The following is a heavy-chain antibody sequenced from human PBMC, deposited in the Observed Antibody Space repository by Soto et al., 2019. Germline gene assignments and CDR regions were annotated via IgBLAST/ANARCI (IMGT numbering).Heavy chain of an antibody. D-gene: IGHD3-16*02. V-gene: IGHV3-23*01. CDR1: GFTFSSYA. Sequence: GGSLRLSCAASGFTFSSYAMSWVRQAPGKGLEWVSAISGSGGSTYYADSVKGRFTISRDNSKNTLYLQMNSLRVEDTAVYYCAKDMITFGGVIVDAFDIWGQGTMVTVSS. J-gene: IGHJ3*02. CDR2: ISGSGGST. CDR3: AKDMITFGGVIVDAFDI.